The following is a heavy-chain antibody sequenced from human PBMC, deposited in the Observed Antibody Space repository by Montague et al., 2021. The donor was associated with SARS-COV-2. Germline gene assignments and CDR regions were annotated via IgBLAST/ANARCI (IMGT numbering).Heavy chain of an antibody. CDR3: ARLGVGAVPAPILWIGPFYSYFYMDV. Sequence: SETLSLTCAVYGGSFSGYYWYWIRQPPGKGLEWIWEINHSGSANYNPSLKRQVTISVDTSKNQFSLKLNSVTAADTAVYYCARLGVGAVPAPILWIGPFYSYFYMDVWGQGATVTVSS. V-gene: IGHV4-34*01. CDR2: INHSGSA. J-gene: IGHJ6*03. CDR1: GGSFSGYY. D-gene: IGHD2-2*02.